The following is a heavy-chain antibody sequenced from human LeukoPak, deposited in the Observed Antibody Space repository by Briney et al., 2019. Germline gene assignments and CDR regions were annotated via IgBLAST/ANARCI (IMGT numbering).Heavy chain of an antibody. CDR1: GFTFKNYE. V-gene: IGHV3-48*03. Sequence: GGSLRLSCAASGFTFKNYEMNWVRQAPGKGLEWVSYISSSGSPIYYADSLKGRFTISRDNAKNSLYLQMNSLRAEDTVVYYCARGPSVGSGWSPDYWGQGTLVTVSS. CDR3: ARGPSVGSGWSPDY. CDR2: ISSSGSPI. D-gene: IGHD6-19*01. J-gene: IGHJ4*02.